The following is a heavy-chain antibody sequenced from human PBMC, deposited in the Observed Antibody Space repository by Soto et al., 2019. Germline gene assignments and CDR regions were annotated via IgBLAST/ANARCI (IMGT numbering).Heavy chain of an antibody. CDR3: MRWGGGPFADCFDF. V-gene: IGHV3-30-3*01. CDR1: GVPFGHNH. J-gene: IGHJ4*02. D-gene: IGHD3-16*01. Sequence: WGTLTLSCAVSGVPFGHNHLLWVCQPPRHGLEWVAVVSEDGSVKYWIESVKGRFTLSRDNTQNTVYLETNSLRPEDTGVFYCMRWGGGPFADCFDFRGPGNLVTRSS. CDR2: VSEDGSVK.